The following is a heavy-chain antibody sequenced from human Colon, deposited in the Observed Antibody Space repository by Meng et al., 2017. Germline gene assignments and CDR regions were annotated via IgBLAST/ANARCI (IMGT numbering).Heavy chain of an antibody. CDR3: ARFNHRAPDY. D-gene: IGHD1-14*01. CDR1: GYTFTTYG. Sequence: QVQRVQCGAEVKKPGASVKVSCKASGYTFTTYGISWVRQAPGQGLEWMGWINPYNGNTNYPQKLQGRVTMTTDTSTSTAYMELRSLRSDDTAVYYCARFNHRAPDYWGQGTLVTVSS. CDR2: INPYNGNT. V-gene: IGHV1-18*01. J-gene: IGHJ4*02.